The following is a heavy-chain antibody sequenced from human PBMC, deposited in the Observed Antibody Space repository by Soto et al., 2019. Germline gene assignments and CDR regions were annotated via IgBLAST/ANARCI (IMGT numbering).Heavy chain of an antibody. Sequence: GGSLRLSCAASGFTFDDYAMHWVRQAPGKGLECVSLISWDGGSTYYADSVKGRFTISRDNSKNSLYLQMNRLRAEDTALYYCAKDMDHSGSYCDYWGQGTLVTVSS. CDR2: ISWDGGST. CDR1: GFTFDDYA. J-gene: IGHJ4*02. D-gene: IGHD1-26*01. CDR3: AKDMDHSGSYCDY. V-gene: IGHV3-43D*03.